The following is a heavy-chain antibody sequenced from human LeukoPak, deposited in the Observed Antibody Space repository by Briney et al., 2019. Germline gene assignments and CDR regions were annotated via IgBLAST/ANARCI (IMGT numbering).Heavy chain of an antibody. CDR1: GLTVSSNY. J-gene: IGHJ4*02. Sequence: GGSLRLSCAASGLTVSSNYMNWVRQAPGKGLEWVSVIYSDGNTCYADSVKGRFTISRDNSKNTLYLQMNSLRAEDTAVYYCAGAQGISARWWGQGTLVTVSS. D-gene: IGHD6-6*01. V-gene: IGHV3-53*01. CDR2: IYSDGNT. CDR3: AGAQGISARW.